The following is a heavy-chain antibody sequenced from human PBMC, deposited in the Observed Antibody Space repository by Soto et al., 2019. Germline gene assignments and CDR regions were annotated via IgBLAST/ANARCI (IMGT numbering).Heavy chain of an antibody. CDR1: GFTFSSYG. Sequence: GGSLRLSCAASGFTFSSYGMHWVRQAPGKGLEWVAVIWYDGSNKYYADSVKGRFTISRDNSKNTLYLQMNSLRAEDTAVYYCARDYGYYDSSGILGSWGKGTLVTVPS. J-gene: IGHJ5*02. V-gene: IGHV3-33*01. D-gene: IGHD3-22*01. CDR3: ARDYGYYDSSGILGS. CDR2: IWYDGSNK.